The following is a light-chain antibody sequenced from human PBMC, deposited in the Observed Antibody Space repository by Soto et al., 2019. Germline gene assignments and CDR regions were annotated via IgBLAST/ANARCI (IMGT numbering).Light chain of an antibody. CDR1: SSNIGAGYD. V-gene: IGLV1-40*01. CDR2: GNS. Sequence: QSVLTQPPSVSGAPGQRVTISCTGSSSNIGAGYDVHWYQQLPGTAPKLLIYGNSNRPSGVPDRFSGSKSGTSASLAITGRQAEDEAAYYCQSYDSSRSGWVFGGGTKLTVL. J-gene: IGLJ3*02. CDR3: QSYDSSRSGWV.